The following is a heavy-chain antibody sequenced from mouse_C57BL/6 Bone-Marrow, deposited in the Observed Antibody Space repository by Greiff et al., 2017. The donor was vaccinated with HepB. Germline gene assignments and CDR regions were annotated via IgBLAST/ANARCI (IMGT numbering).Heavy chain of an antibody. CDR1: GFSFNTYA. J-gene: IGHJ3*01. CDR3: VRQSGSREGWFAY. Sequence: EVKVVDSGGGLVQPKGSLKLSCAASGFSFNTYAMNWVRQAPGKGLEWVARIRSKSNNYATYYADSVKDRFTISRDDSESMLYLQMNNLKTEDTAMYYCVRQSGSREGWFAYWGQGTLVTVSA. D-gene: IGHD1-1*01. CDR2: IRSKSNNYAT. V-gene: IGHV10-1*01.